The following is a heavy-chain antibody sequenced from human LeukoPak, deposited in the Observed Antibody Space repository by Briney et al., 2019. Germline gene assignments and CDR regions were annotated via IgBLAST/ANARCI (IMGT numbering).Heavy chain of an antibody. V-gene: IGHV4-34*01. J-gene: IGHJ4*02. CDR3: ARGGYCSSTSCFDY. Sequence: SETLSLTCAVYGGSFSGYYWSWIRQPPGKGLEWIGEINHSGSTNYNPSLKSRVTISVDTSKNQFSLKLSSVTAADTAVYYRARGGYCSSTSCFDYWGQGALVTVSS. CDR2: INHSGST. D-gene: IGHD2-2*01. CDR1: GGSFSGYY.